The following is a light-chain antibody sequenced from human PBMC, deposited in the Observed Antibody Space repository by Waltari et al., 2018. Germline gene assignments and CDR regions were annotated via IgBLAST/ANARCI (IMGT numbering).Light chain of an antibody. CDR3: QHHVRLPAT. J-gene: IGKJ1*01. V-gene: IGKV3-20*01. CDR1: QSVNGY. Sequence: IVLTQSPGTLSLSPGERATLSCRASQSVNGYLAWYQQKPGQAPRLLIYGAYTRAAGIPDRVSGSGSGTDFSLTISRLEAEDFAVYYCQHHVRLPATFGQGTKVEIK. CDR2: GAY.